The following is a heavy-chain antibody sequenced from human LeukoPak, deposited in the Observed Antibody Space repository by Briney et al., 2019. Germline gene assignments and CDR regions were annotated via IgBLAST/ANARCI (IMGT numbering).Heavy chain of an antibody. CDR3: ARFNSGSYDAFDI. J-gene: IGHJ3*02. V-gene: IGHV1-8*03. Sequence: ASVKVSCKASGYTFTSYDINWVRQATGQGLEWMGWMNPNSGNTGYAQKFQGRVTITRNTSISTAYMELSSLRSDDTAVYYCARFNSGSYDAFDIWGQGTMVTVSS. D-gene: IGHD1-26*01. CDR1: GYTFTSYD. CDR2: MNPNSGNT.